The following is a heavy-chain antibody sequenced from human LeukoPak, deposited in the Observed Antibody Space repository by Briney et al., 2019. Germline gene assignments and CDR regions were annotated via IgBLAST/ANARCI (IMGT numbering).Heavy chain of an antibody. D-gene: IGHD3-9*01. Sequence: ASVKVSCKASGYTFTSYAMHWVRQAPGQRLEWMGWINAGNGNTKYSQKFQGRVTITRDTSASTAYMELSSLGSEDTAVYYCARAEKDRAYYDILTGYQPWYYFDYWGQGTLVTVSS. J-gene: IGHJ4*02. CDR1: GYTFTSYA. CDR3: ARAEKDRAYYDILTGYQPWYYFDY. CDR2: INAGNGNT. V-gene: IGHV1-3*01.